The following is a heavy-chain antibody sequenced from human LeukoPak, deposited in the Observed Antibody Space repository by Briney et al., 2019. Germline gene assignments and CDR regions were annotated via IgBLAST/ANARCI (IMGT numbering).Heavy chain of an antibody. V-gene: IGHV3-23*01. Sequence: GGSLRLSCAASGFTFSSYAMSWVRQAPGKGLEWVSAISGSGGSTYYADSVKGRFTISRDNSKNTLYLQMNSLRAEDTAVYYCAKSRVQWGLSRIDYWGQGTLVTVSS. CDR1: GFTFSSYA. J-gene: IGHJ4*02. D-gene: IGHD1-26*01. CDR2: ISGSGGST. CDR3: AKSRVQWGLSRIDY.